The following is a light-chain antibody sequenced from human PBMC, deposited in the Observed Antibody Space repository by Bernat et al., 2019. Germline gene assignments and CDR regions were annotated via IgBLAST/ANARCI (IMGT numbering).Light chain of an antibody. Sequence: QSALTQPHSVSGSPGQSVTISCTGSSSDVGAYNYVSWYQQHPGKAPKLLIYDVTKRPSGVPDRFSGSKSANTASLTISGLQAEDGEADYYCCSYVGGNTWVFGGGTKLTVL. CDR1: SSDVGAYNY. J-gene: IGLJ3*02. CDR3: CSYVGGNTWV. CDR2: DVT. V-gene: IGLV2-11*01.